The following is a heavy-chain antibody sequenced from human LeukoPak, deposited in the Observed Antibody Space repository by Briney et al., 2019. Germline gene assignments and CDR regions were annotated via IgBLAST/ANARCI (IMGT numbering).Heavy chain of an antibody. Sequence: GESLKISCKGSGYSFTSYWIGWVRQMPGKGLEWMGIIYPGDSDTRYSPSFQGQVTISADKSISTAYLQWSSLKASDTAMYYCARYVVPAADNYYYGMDVWGQGTTVTVSS. CDR3: ARYVVPAADNYYYGMDV. CDR1: GYSFTSYW. CDR2: IYPGDSDT. D-gene: IGHD2-2*01. V-gene: IGHV5-51*01. J-gene: IGHJ6*02.